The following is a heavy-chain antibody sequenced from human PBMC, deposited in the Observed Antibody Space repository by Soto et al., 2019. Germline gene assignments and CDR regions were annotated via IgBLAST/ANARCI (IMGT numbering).Heavy chain of an antibody. CDR2: IYPGDSDT. CDR1: GYSFTSYW. D-gene: IGHD5-18*01. V-gene: IGHV5-51*01. J-gene: IGHJ6*02. CDR3: ARQQVGYSYGYYYGMDV. Sequence: PGESLKISCKGSGYSFTSYWIGWVRQMPGKGLEWMGIIYPGDSDTRYSPSFQGQVTISADKSISTAYLQWSSLKASDTAMYYCARQQVGYSYGYYYGMDVWGQGTTVTV.